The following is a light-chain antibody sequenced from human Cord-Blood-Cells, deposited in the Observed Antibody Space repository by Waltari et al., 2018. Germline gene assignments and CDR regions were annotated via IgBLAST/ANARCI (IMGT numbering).Light chain of an antibody. CDR3: SSYTSSSTV. J-gene: IGLJ2*01. CDR2: DVS. Sequence: QSALTQPASVSGSPGQSITISCTGTSSDVGGYNYVSWYQQHPGKAPKLMIYDVSNRPSVVSNRFSGSKSGNTASLTISGLQAEDDADYYCSSYTSSSTVFGGGTKLTVL. V-gene: IGLV2-14*01. CDR1: SSDVGGYNY.